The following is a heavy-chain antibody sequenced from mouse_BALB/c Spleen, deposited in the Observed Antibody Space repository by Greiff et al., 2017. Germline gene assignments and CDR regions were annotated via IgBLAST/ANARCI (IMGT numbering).Heavy chain of an antibody. J-gene: IGHJ2*01. CDR3: AEVYED. CDR1: GYAFSSSW. D-gene: IGHD2-14*01. V-gene: IGHV1-82*01. Sequence: VQLQQSGPELVKPGASVKISCKASGYAFSSSWMNWVKQRPGQGRVWIGRIYPGDGDTNYNGKFKGKATLTADKSSSTAYMQLSSLTSVDAAVYFCAEVYEDWGQGTTLTVSS. CDR2: IYPGDGDT.